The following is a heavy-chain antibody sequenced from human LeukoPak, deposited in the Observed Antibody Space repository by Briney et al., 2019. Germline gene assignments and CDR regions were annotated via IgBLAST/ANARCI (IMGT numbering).Heavy chain of an antibody. Sequence: SETLSLTCAVYGGSFSGYSWSWIRQPPGKGLEWIGEINHGGSTNYNPSLKSRVTISVDTSKNQFSLKLSSVTAADTAVYYCAREYCGGDCHLRTYYFDYWGQGTLVTVSS. V-gene: IGHV4-34*01. J-gene: IGHJ4*02. CDR3: AREYCGGDCHLRTYYFDY. D-gene: IGHD2-21*02. CDR2: INHGGST. CDR1: GGSFSGYS.